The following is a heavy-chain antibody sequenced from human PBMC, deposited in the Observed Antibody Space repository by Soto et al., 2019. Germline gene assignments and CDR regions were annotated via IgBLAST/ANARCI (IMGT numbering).Heavy chain of an antibody. CDR2: IIPIFGTA. Sequence: SVKVSCKASGVTFSSYAISWVRQAPGQGLEWMGGIIPIFGTANYAQKFQGRVTITADESTSTAYMELSSLRSEDTAVYDCAFVRRALDAFDIWGQGAMVTVSS. V-gene: IGHV1-69*13. J-gene: IGHJ3*02. CDR1: GVTFSSYA. D-gene: IGHD3-3*01. CDR3: AFVRRALDAFDI.